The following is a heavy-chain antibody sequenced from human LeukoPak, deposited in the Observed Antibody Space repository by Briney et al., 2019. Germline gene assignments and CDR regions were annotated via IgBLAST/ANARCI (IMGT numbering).Heavy chain of an antibody. J-gene: IGHJ6*04. CDR3: GEGRGGGSGSYYRYYYYGMDV. CDR2: ISSSSSYI. D-gene: IGHD3-10*01. Sequence: GGSLRLSCAASGFTFSSYSMNWVRQAPGKGLEWVSSISSSSSYIYYADSVKGRFTISRDNAKNSLYLQMNSLRAEDTAVYYWGEGRGGGSGSYYRYYYYGMDVWGKGTTVTVSS. CDR1: GFTFSSYS. V-gene: IGHV3-21*01.